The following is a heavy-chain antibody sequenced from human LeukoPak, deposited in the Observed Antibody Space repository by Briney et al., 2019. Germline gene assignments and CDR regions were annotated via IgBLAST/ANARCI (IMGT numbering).Heavy chain of an antibody. CDR3: ARSVEMATRIDY. J-gene: IGHJ4*02. Sequence: PGRTLRLSCAASGFTFDNYAMHWVRQAPGKGLEWVSGISWNSGYIGYADSVKGRFSISRDNAKNSLHLQMNSLRAEDMALYYCARSVEMATRIDYWGQGTLVTVSS. V-gene: IGHV3-9*03. CDR1: GFTFDNYA. CDR2: ISWNSGYI. D-gene: IGHD5-24*01.